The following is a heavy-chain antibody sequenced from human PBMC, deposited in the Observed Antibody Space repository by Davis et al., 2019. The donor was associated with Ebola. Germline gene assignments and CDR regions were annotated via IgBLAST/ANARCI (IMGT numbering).Heavy chain of an antibody. J-gene: IGHJ4*02. Sequence: GESLKIFCVASGFTLNNAWMSWVRQAPGKGLEWVGRIKSKTDGGTTDYAAPVKGRFAMSRDDSKNTLYLQMNSLKIEDTAVYYCVARYCSGGSCYHFDYWGQGTLVTVSS. CDR3: VARYCSGGSCYHFDY. CDR1: GFTLNNAW. V-gene: IGHV3-15*01. D-gene: IGHD2-15*01. CDR2: IKSKTDGGTT.